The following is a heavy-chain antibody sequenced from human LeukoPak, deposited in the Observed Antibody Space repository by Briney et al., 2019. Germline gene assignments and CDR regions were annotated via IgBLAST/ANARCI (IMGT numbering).Heavy chain of an antibody. CDR3: AKDIASVPYDAFDI. D-gene: IGHD2-2*01. J-gene: IGHJ3*02. CDR1: GFTFRSYA. V-gene: IGHV3-23*01. Sequence: GGSLRLSCAASGFTFRSYAMSWVRQAPGKGLEWVSGISGSGGSTYYADSVKGRFTISRDNSKNTLYLQMNGLRAEDTAVYYCAKDIASVPYDAFDIWGQGTMVTVSS. CDR2: ISGSGGST.